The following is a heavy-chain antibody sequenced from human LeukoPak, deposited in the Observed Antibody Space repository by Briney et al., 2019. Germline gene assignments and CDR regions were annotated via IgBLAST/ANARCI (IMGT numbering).Heavy chain of an antibody. CDR3: AKGYRPGGYSSSWYASFFDY. V-gene: IGHV3-30-3*01. D-gene: IGHD6-13*01. Sequence: GGSLRLSCAASGFTFSSYAMHWVRQAPGKGLEWVAVISYDGSNKYYADSVKGRFTISRDNSKNTLYLQMNSLRAEDTAAYYCAKGYRPGGYSSSWYASFFDYWGQGTLVTVSS. J-gene: IGHJ4*02. CDR2: ISYDGSNK. CDR1: GFTFSSYA.